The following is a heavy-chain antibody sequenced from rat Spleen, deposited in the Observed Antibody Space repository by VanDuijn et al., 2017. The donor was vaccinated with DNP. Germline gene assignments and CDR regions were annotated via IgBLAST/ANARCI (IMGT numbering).Heavy chain of an antibody. Sequence: EVQLVESGGGLVQPGRSLKLSCAASGFTFSDYYMAWVRQAPTKGLEWVAYISYDGGSTYYGDSVKGRFTISRDNAKSTLYLQMNSLRSEAMATYFCARYNSGYYAMDAWGPGPSVTVSS. D-gene: IGHD4-3*01. CDR2: ISYDGGST. V-gene: IGHV5-22*01. J-gene: IGHJ4*01. CDR3: ARYNSGYYAMDA. CDR1: GFTFSDYY.